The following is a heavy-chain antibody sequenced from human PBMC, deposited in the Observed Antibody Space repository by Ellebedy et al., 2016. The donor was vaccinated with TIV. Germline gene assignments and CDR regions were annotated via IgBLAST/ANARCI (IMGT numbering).Heavy chain of an antibody. CDR1: GGTFSSYA. D-gene: IGHD2-2*01. V-gene: IGHV1-69*13. Sequence: ASVKVSCKASGGTFSSYAISWVRQAPGQGLEWMGGIIPIFGTANYAQKFQGRVTITADESTSTAYMELSSLRSEDTAVYYCARGAIVVVPAAMRIYYYGMDVWGQGTTVTVSS. J-gene: IGHJ6*02. CDR2: IIPIFGTA. CDR3: ARGAIVVVPAAMRIYYYGMDV.